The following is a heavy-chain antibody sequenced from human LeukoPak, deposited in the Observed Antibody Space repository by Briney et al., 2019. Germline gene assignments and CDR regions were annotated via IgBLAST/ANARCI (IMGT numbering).Heavy chain of an antibody. CDR2: ISGSGGST. J-gene: IGHJ4*02. CDR3: AREAIVGATLIPRRYFDY. V-gene: IGHV3-23*01. CDR1: GFTFSSYG. D-gene: IGHD1-26*01. Sequence: GGSLRLSCAASGFTFSSYGMSWVRQAPGKGLEWVSAISGSGGSTYYADSVKGRFTISRDNAKNSLYLQMNSLRAEDTAVYYCAREAIVGATLIPRRYFDYWGQGTLVTVSS.